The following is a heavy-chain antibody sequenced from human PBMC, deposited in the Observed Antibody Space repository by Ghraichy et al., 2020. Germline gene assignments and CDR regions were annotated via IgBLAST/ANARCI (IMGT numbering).Heavy chain of an antibody. Sequence: SETLSLTCTVSGGSINSYYWNWIRQPPGKGLEWIGYIYHTGSTKYNPSLKGRVTISLDTSKNQFSLTLTSVTAADTAVYYCARPGLIDAFDIWGQGTMVTVSS. D-gene: IGHD2-21*01. CDR3: ARPGLIDAFDI. V-gene: IGHV4-59*01. J-gene: IGHJ3*02. CDR1: GGSINSYY. CDR2: IYHTGST.